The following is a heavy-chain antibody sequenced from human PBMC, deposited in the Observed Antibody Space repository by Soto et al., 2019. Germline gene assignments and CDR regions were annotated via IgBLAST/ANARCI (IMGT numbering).Heavy chain of an antibody. CDR3: VRDRHFRGGHDDI. Sequence: SLRLSCAASGFTFSSYEMHWVRQAPGKGLEWISYISSSGTGIYYADSVRGRFTMSRDNTKNSVSLQMYSLRAEDTAIYYCVRDRHFRGGHDDIWGQGTMVTVSS. CDR2: ISSSGTGI. J-gene: IGHJ3*02. CDR1: GFTFSSYE. V-gene: IGHV3-48*03. D-gene: IGHD3-3*02.